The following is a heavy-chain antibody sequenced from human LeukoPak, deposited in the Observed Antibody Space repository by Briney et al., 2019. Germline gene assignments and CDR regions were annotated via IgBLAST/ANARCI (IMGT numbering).Heavy chain of an antibody. CDR3: ARGPRCSSTSCYIRAFDI. CDR1: GYTFTSYD. V-gene: IGHV1-8*01. Sequence: ASVKVSCKASGYTFTSYDINWVRQATGQGLEWVGWMNPNSGNTGYAQKFQGRVTMTRNTSISTAYMELSSLRSEDTAVYYCARGPRCSSTSCYIRAFDIWGQGTMVTVSS. D-gene: IGHD2-2*02. J-gene: IGHJ3*02. CDR2: MNPNSGNT.